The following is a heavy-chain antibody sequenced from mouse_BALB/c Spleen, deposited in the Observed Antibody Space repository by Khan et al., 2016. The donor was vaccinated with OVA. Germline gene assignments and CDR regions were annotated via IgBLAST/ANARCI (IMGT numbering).Heavy chain of an antibody. CDR2: IDPANGNT. CDR1: GFNIKDTY. D-gene: IGHD1-1*02. Sequence: VQLQQSGAELVKPGASVKLSCTASGFNIKDTYMHWVMQRPEQGLEWIGRIDPANGNTKYDPKFQGKAPITADTSSNTAYLQLSSLTSEDTAVYYCAGGGNCYAAIAYWGQGTLVTVSA. V-gene: IGHV14-3*02. CDR3: AGGGNCYAAIAY. J-gene: IGHJ3*01.